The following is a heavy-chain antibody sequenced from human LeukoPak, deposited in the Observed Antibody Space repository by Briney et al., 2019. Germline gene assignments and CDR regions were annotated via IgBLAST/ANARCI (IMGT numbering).Heavy chain of an antibody. V-gene: IGHV3-30*02. D-gene: IGHD3-10*01. CDR1: GFTFSSYG. CDR2: IRYDGSNK. Sequence: GGSLRLSCAASGFTFSSYGMHWVRQAPGKGLEWVAFIRYDGSNKYYADSVKGRFTISRDNSKNTLYRQMNSLRAEDTAIYYCAKDRSYYGSGSYVFDYWGQGTLVTVSS. CDR3: AKDRSYYGSGSYVFDY. J-gene: IGHJ4*02.